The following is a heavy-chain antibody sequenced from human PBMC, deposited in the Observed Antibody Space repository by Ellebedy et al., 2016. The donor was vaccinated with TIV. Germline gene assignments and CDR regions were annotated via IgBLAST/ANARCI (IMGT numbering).Heavy chain of an antibody. D-gene: IGHD1-7*01. Sequence: MPSETLSLTCTASGGSISSYYWSWIRQPPGKGLEWIGYIYYSGSTNYNRSLKSRVTISVDTSKNQFSLKLSSVTAAGTAVYYCARQFRAGTTVDYWGQGTLVTVSS. CDR1: GGSISSYY. CDR2: IYYSGST. CDR3: ARQFRAGTTVDY. V-gene: IGHV4-59*08. J-gene: IGHJ4*02.